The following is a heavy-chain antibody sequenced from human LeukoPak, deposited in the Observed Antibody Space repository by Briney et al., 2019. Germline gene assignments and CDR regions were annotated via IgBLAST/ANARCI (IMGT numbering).Heavy chain of an antibody. J-gene: IGHJ6*03. CDR3: ARGGDIAAAGRTGADYMDV. Sequence: GGSLRLSCAASGFTFSSYAMSWVRQAPGKGLVWVSRINSEGSRTSFAGSVKGRFTISRDNAKNTLYMHVNSLRVEDTAVFYCARGGDIAAAGRTGADYMDVWGKGTTVTISS. V-gene: IGHV3-74*01. CDR1: GFTFSSYA. D-gene: IGHD6-13*01. CDR2: INSEGSRT.